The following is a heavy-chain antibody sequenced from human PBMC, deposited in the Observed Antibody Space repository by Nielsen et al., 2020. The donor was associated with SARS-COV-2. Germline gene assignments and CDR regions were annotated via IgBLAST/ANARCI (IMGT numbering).Heavy chain of an antibody. CDR2: IGHSGNT. Sequence: SETLSLTCGVYGGSFSDYYWNWIRQSPGKGLEWIGQIGHSGNTNYNPSLKSRVTTSVDTSKRQFSLKLNSVTAADAADYYCAGGVPPTGMLFDFWGLGTRVIVSS. CDR1: GGSFSDYY. V-gene: IGHV4-34*01. CDR3: AGGVPPTGMLFDF. J-gene: IGHJ4*02. D-gene: IGHD1-1*01.